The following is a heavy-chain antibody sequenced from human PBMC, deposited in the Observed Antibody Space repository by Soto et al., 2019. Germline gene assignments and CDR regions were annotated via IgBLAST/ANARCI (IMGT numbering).Heavy chain of an antibody. V-gene: IGHV3-21*01. Sequence: PSETLRLSCAASGFTFTRYSMNWVRQAPGKGLEWVSSISSTTNYIYYADSMKGRFTVSRDNAKNSVYLDMNSLSAEDTAVYYCARESEDLTSNFDYWGQGTLVTVSS. CDR1: GFTFTRYS. CDR2: ISSTTNYI. CDR3: ARESEDLTSNFDY. J-gene: IGHJ4*02.